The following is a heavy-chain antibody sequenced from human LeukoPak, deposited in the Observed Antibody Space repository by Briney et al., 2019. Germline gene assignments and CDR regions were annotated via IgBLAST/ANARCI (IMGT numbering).Heavy chain of an antibody. D-gene: IGHD2-2*01. V-gene: IGHV3-7*03. CDR1: EFTFSTYW. Sequence: EGSLRLSCAASEFTFSTYWMSWVRQAPGKGLERVANIKQDGSEKYYVDSVKGRFSISRDNAKNSLYLQMNSLRAEDTAVYYCAREGGYCSSTSCSGGMDVWGQGTTVTVSS. J-gene: IGHJ6*02. CDR3: AREGGYCSSTSCSGGMDV. CDR2: IKQDGSEK.